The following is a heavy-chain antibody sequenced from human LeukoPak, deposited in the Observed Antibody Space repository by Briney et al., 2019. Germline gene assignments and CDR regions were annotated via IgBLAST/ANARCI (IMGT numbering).Heavy chain of an antibody. J-gene: IGHJ4*02. V-gene: IGHV3-9*01. CDR1: GFTFSSYA. CDR3: AKGRITMVRAFLDY. CDR2: ISWNSGSI. D-gene: IGHD3-10*01. Sequence: PGGSLRLSCAASGFTFSSYAMHWVRQAPGKGLEWVSGISWNSGSIGYADSVKGRFTISRDNAKNSLYLQMNSLRAEDTALYYCAKGRITMVRAFLDYWGQGTLVTVSS.